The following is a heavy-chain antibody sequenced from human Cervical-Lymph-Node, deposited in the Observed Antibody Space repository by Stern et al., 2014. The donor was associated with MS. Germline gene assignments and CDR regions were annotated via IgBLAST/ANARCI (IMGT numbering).Heavy chain of an antibody. Sequence: EVQLVESGGGLVKPGGSLSLSCAASGFNFSIYNMNWVRQAPGKGLEWVSSISSRSRTNYADSVRGRFTISRDNAKNSLFLQMNSLRAEDTAIYYCARDLRLDYWGQGILVTVSS. CDR3: ARDLRLDY. CDR2: ISSRSRT. J-gene: IGHJ4*02. CDR1: GFNFSIYN. V-gene: IGHV3-21*01.